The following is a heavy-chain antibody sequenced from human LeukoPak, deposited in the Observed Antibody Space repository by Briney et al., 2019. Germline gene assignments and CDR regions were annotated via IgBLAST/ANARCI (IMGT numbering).Heavy chain of an antibody. Sequence: SETLSLTCTVSGYSISNGYYWGWMRQPPGKGLEWIGSIYHSGRTHYNPSLKSRVIISVDTSKNYFSLKLSSVTAADTAMYYCARDETYSDVWSGSAGGGKGNYLDYWSQGILVTVSS. J-gene: IGHJ4*02. CDR1: GYSISNGYY. CDR2: IYHSGRT. D-gene: IGHD3-3*01. CDR3: ARDETYSDVWSGSAGGGKGNYLDY. V-gene: IGHV4-38-2*02.